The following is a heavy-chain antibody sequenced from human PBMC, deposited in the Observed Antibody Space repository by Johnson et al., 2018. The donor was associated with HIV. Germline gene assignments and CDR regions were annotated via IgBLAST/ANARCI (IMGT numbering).Heavy chain of an antibody. D-gene: IGHD3-22*01. V-gene: IGHV3-7*01. J-gene: IGHJ3*02. CDR2: IKQDGSEK. CDR3: AKANYYVYAFDI. CDR1: GFSFSNAW. Sequence: VQLVESGGGLVKPGGSLRLSCAASGFSFSNAWINWVRQAPGKGLVWVANIKQDGSEKYYVDSVKGRFTVSRDNAKNSLYLQMNSLRAEDTAVYYCAKANYYVYAFDIWGPGTMVTVSS.